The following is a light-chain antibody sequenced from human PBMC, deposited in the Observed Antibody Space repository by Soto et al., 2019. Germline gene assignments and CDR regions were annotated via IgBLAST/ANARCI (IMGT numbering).Light chain of an antibody. Sequence: EIVMTQSPATLSLSPGESATLSCKASQSVTYYLAWYQQKPGQAPRLLIYDASNRATGISARFSGSGSGTDFTLTISSLEPEASAVYYCQQRTNWTFGQGTKVDIK. V-gene: IGKV3-11*01. CDR3: QQRTNWT. CDR1: QSVTYY. CDR2: DAS. J-gene: IGKJ1*01.